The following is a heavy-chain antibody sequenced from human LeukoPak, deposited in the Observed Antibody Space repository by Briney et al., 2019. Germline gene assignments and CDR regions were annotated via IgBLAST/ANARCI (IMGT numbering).Heavy chain of an antibody. CDR1: GFTVSSNE. CDR2: LYSGGST. Sequence: GGSLRLSCAASGFTVSSNEMSWVRQAPGKGLEWVSVLYSGGSTNYADSVKGRFTISRDNSKNTLYLQMNSLRAEDTAVYYCARVLRYCSGGNCYSGGLGYMDVWGKGTTVTISS. J-gene: IGHJ6*03. V-gene: IGHV3-53*01. CDR3: ARVLRYCSGGNCYSGGLGYMDV. D-gene: IGHD2-15*01.